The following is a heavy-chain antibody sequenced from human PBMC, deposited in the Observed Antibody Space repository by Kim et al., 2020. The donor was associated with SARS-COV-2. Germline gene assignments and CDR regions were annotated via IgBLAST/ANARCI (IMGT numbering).Heavy chain of an antibody. V-gene: IGHV4-59*01. CDR2: IYYSGST. CDR3: ARAPAPDYDFWSGTYYYYGMDV. Sequence: SETLSLTCTVSGGSISSYYWSWIRQPPGKGLEWIGYIYYSGSTNYNPSLKSRVTISVDTSKNQFSLKLSSVTAADTAVYYCARAPAPDYDFWSGTYYYYGMDVGGQGTTVIVSS. D-gene: IGHD3-3*01. J-gene: IGHJ6*02. CDR1: GGSISSYY.